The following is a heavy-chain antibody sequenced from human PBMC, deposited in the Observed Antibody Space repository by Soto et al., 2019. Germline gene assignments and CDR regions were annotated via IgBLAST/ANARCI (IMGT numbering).Heavy chain of an antibody. Sequence: EVHLLESGGALVQPGGSLTLSCAASGFSFSDYAMSWVRQAPGKGLEWASSISRTGDSAYYADSVKGRFAISRDRSKNRLPLQMNSLRVEDTAVYYCAKGPDGSGYYHNWFDSWGQGTLITVSS. D-gene: IGHD3-22*01. CDR1: GFSFSDYA. V-gene: IGHV3-23*01. J-gene: IGHJ5*01. CDR2: ISRTGDSA. CDR3: AKGPDGSGYYHNWFDS.